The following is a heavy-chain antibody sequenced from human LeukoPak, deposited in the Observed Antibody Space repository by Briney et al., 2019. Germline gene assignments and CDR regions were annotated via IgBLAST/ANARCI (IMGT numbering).Heavy chain of an antibody. CDR3: AKGASGSSGWFGDY. Sequence: PGGSLRLSCAAPGFTFRSYAMTWVRQAPGKGLEWVSTISSSGANTYYADSVKGLFTISRDNSKNTLYLQLNSLRAEDSAIYYCAKGASGSSGWFGDYWGQGTQVTVSS. CDR2: ISSSGANT. D-gene: IGHD6-19*01. J-gene: IGHJ4*02. CDR1: GFTFRSYA. V-gene: IGHV3-23*01.